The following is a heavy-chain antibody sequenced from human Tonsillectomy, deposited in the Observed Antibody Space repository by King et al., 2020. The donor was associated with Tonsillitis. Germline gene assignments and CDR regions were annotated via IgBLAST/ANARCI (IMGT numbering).Heavy chain of an antibody. CDR2: IYYSGST. J-gene: IGHJ4*02. Sequence: QLQESGPGLVKPSQTLSLTCAVSGGSISSGGYSWSWIRQPPGKGLEWIGYIYYSGSTYYNPSLKSRVTISVNTSKNQFSLKLSSVTDADTAVYYCARVSRARAFDFWGQGTLVTVAS. CDR1: GGSISSGGYS. D-gene: IGHD2-2*01. V-gene: IGHV4-30-4*07. CDR3: ARVSRARAFDF.